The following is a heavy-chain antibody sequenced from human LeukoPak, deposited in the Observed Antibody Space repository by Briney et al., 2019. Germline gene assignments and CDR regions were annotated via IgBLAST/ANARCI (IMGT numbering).Heavy chain of an antibody. V-gene: IGHV3-30-3*01. J-gene: IGHJ4*02. CDR1: GFTFSSYA. D-gene: IGHD3-16*01. CDR3: ARVTFDY. CDR2: ISYDGSNK. Sequence: PSGGSLRLSCAASGFTFSSYAMPWVRQAPGKGLEWVAVISYDGSNKYYADSVKGPFTISRDNSKNTLYLQMNSLRAEDTAVYYCARVTFDYWGQGTLVTVSS.